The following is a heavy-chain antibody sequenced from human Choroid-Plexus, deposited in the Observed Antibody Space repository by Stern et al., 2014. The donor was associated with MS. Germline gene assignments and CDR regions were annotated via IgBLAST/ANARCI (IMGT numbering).Heavy chain of an antibody. Sequence: VQLXXXGGGVAQPGRPLILSCAXSXFXFSNFXXXXXXXXXXXXXXXXALISYDGSDKYYADSVKGRFTIFRDNSKNTLYMHMNSLRAEDTAVYYCAKDRQWSTYFFDYWGQGSLVTVSS. V-gene: IGHV3-30*18. D-gene: IGHD2-15*01. CDR3: AKDRQWSTYFFDY. CDR1: XFXFSNFX. CDR2: ISYDGSDK. J-gene: IGHJ4*02.